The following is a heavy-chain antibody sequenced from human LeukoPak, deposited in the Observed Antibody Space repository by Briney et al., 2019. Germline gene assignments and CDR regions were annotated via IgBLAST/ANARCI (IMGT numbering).Heavy chain of an antibody. J-gene: IGHJ3*02. CDR1: GGSISSSSYY. V-gene: IGHV4-39*07. D-gene: IGHD6-13*01. CDR2: IYYSGST. Sequence: SETLSLTCTVSGGSISSSSYYWGWIRQPPGKGLEWIGSIYYSGSTYYNPSLKSRVTISVDTSKNQFSLKLSSVTAADTAVYYCARGGGSSWFPPAFDIWGQGTMVTVSS. CDR3: ARGGGSSWFPPAFDI.